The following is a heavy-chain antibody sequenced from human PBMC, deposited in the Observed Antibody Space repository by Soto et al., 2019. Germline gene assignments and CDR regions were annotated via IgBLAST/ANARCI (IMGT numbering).Heavy chain of an antibody. CDR3: TREPQLTSVTVFDY. D-gene: IGHD4-17*01. J-gene: IGHJ4*02. CDR1: GFTLSDHY. V-gene: IGHV3-72*01. Sequence: EVHLVESGGGLVQPGGSLRLSCAVSGFTLSDHYMDWVRQAPGKGLEWVGRSRNRANGETTEYAASVKGRFTILRDDLRNALYLQMNSLETEDTAVYFCTREPQLTSVTVFDYWGQGTPVTVSS. CDR2: SRNRANGETT.